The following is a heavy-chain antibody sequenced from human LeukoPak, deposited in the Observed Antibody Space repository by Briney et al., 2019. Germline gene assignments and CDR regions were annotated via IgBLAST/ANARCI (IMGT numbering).Heavy chain of an antibody. D-gene: IGHD3-10*01. J-gene: IGHJ4*02. CDR1: GFPFTGYY. CDR3: AREGRGSSDWAGFDY. V-gene: IGHV1-2*02. Sequence: ASVKVSCKASGFPFTGYYMHWVRQAPGQGLEWMGWINPNSGDTNSAQKFQSRVSMTRDTSISTAYMDLSRLNSDDTAVYYCAREGRGSSDWAGFDYWGQGTLVTVSS. CDR2: INPNSGDT.